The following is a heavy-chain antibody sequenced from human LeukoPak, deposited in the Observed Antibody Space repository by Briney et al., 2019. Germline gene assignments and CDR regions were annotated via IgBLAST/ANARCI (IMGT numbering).Heavy chain of an antibody. Sequence: GASVKVSCKASGYTFTSYAMHWVRQAPGQRLEWMGWINAGNGNTKYSQKFQGRVTITRDTSASTAYMELSSLRSEDTAVYYCARDGVVVVPAAIYLSVWFDPWGQGTLVTVSS. CDR2: INAGNGNT. V-gene: IGHV1-3*01. J-gene: IGHJ5*02. CDR3: ARDGVVVVPAAIYLSVWFDP. D-gene: IGHD2-2*01. CDR1: GYTFTSYA.